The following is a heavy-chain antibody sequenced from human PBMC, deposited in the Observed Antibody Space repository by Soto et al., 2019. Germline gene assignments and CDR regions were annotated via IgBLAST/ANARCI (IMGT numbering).Heavy chain of an antibody. J-gene: IGHJ4*02. CDR2: IYHSGGT. D-gene: IGHD3-22*01. CDR1: GDSISSGGYS. CDR3: ARDSRSGYYLEY. Sequence: QLQLQESGSGLVKPSQTLSLTCAVSGDSISSGGYSWNWIRQPPGKGLEWIGYIYHSGGTDYNPSPKRRVTITVDSSNNQFSLKLNSVTAADTAVYYCARDSRSGYYLEYWGQGTLVTVSS. V-gene: IGHV4-30-2*01.